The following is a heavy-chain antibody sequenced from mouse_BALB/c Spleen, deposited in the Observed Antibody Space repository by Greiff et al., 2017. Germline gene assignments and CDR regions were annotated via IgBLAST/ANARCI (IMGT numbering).Heavy chain of an antibody. J-gene: IGHJ4*01. CDR2: IYPGDGDT. Sequence: VQGVESGPELVKPGASVKMSCKASGYTFTDYVISWVKQRTGQGLEWIGEIYPGDGDTNYNGKFKGKATLTADKSSSTAYMQLSSLTSVDSAVYFCARAGGNYAMDYWGQGTSVTVSS. CDR1: GYTFTDYV. CDR3: ARAGGNYAMDY. V-gene: IGHV1-81*01.